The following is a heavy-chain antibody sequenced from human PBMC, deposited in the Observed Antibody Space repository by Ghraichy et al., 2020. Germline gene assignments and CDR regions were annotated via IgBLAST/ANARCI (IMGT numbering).Heavy chain of an antibody. Sequence: GESLNISCAASGFTFSTYAMAWVRQTPRKGLEWVSAISGSGTSLYYADSVKGRFTISRDNSKNTLYLHMNSLRAEDTAVYYCAKDLSYYYDGSGYYFWGQGTLVTVSS. J-gene: IGHJ4*02. V-gene: IGHV3-23*01. CDR2: ISGSGTSL. D-gene: IGHD3-22*01. CDR3: AKDLSYYYDGSGYYF. CDR1: GFTFSTYA.